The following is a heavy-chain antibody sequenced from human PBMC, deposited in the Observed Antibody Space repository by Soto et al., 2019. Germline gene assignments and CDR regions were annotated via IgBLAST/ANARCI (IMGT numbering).Heavy chain of an antibody. V-gene: IGHV6-1*01. J-gene: IGHJ6*03. CDR2: TYYKSKWYN. CDR1: GDSVSSNSAA. CDR3: ERGSWDDVSGHYYMDV. D-gene: IGHD1-1*01. Sequence: SQTLSLTCDISGDSVSSNSAAWNWIRQTPSRGLEWLGRTYYKSKWYNNYALSVQSRITVNPDTSKNQFSLQLNSVTPEDTAVYYCERGSWDDVSGHYYMDVWGKGTTVTVSS.